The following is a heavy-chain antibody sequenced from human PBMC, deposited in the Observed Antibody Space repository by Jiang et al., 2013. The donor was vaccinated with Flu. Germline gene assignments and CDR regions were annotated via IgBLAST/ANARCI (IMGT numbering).Heavy chain of an antibody. Sequence: QSGAEVKKPGASVKVSCKTSGYSFTSYGIHWVRQAPGQGLEWMGWVNPYNGNTNYAQNHRDRVIVSADTSTSTAYMEMRSLTSADSALYFCARDPGFDYWGQGSLVSVSS. J-gene: IGHJ4*02. CDR2: VNPYNGNT. CDR1: GYSFTSYG. V-gene: IGHV1-18*01. CDR3: ARDPGFDY.